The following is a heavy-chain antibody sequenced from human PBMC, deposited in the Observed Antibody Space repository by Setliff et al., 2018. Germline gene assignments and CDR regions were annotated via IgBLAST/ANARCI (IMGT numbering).Heavy chain of an antibody. CDR3: ASANTTGYYYFDY. CDR1: GLIFTSYS. CDR2: ISSSSAYI. V-gene: IGHV3-21*01. D-gene: IGHD1-26*01. Sequence: SCAASGLIFTSYSMNWVRQAPGKGLEWVSSISSSSAYIYYADSVKGRFTISRDNAKNSVYLQMNSLRAEDTAVYYCASANTTGYYYFDYWGQGTLVTVSS. J-gene: IGHJ4*02.